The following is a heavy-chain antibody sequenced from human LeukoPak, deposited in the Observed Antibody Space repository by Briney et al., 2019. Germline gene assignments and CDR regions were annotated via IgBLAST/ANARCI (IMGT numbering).Heavy chain of an antibody. CDR1: GFTFSSYW. J-gene: IGHJ4*02. D-gene: IGHD3-10*01. V-gene: IGHV3-7*03. CDR3: EKRGPGSPESGKYYFDY. Sequence: GGSLRLSCAASGFTFSSYWMSWVRQAPGKGLEWVATIKQDGSERYYVDSVKGRFTISRDNAQNSLSLQMNSLRAEDTAVYYCEKRGPGSPESGKYYFDYWGQGTLVTVSS. CDR2: IKQDGSER.